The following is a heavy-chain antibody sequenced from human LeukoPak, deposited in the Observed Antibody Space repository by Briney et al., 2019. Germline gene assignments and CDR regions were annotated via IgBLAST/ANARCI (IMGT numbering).Heavy chain of an antibody. J-gene: IGHJ4*02. CDR1: GFTFSSYS. CDR2: ISSSSSYI. CDR3: ARAGTTGFDY. V-gene: IGHV3-21*01. D-gene: IGHD1-1*01. Sequence: GGSLRLSCAASGFTFSSYSMNCVRQAPGKGLEWVSSISSSSSYIYYAASVKGRFTISRDNAKNSLYLQMNSLRAEDTAVYYCARAGTTGFDYWGQGTLVTVSS.